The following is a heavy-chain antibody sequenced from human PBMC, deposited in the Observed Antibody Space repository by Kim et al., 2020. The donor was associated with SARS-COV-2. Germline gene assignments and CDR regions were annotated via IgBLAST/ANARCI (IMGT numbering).Heavy chain of an antibody. J-gene: IGHJ4*02. CDR2: IRSRGYGGTI. V-gene: IGHV3-49*03. Sequence: GGSLRLSCTTSGFTFGDYAMSWFRQAPGKGLEWVGSIRSRGYGGTIEYAASVRGRVAISRDDSKSIAYLQMNRLKIEDTALYYCTRGPRSGSYAYWGQGTLVTVSS. D-gene: IGHD1-26*01. CDR1: GFTFGDYA. CDR3: TRGPRSGSYAY.